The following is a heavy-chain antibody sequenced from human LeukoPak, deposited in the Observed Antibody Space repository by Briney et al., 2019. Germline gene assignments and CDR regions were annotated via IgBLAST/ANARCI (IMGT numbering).Heavy chain of an antibody. J-gene: IGHJ4*02. Sequence: GRSLRLSCAASGFTFSSYGMHWVRQAPGKGLEWVAVISYVGSNKYYADSVKGRFTISRDNSKNTLYLQMNSLRAEDTAVYYCAKDLGYSSSWYAPIDYWGQGTLVTVSS. CDR1: GFTFSSYG. V-gene: IGHV3-30*18. CDR3: AKDLGYSSSWYAPIDY. D-gene: IGHD6-13*01. CDR2: ISYVGSNK.